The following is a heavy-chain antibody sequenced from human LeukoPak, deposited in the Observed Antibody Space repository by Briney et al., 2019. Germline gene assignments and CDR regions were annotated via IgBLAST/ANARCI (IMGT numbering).Heavy chain of an antibody. V-gene: IGHV1-69*04. CDR2: IIPILGIA. CDR1: GGTFSSYA. CDR3: ATIKYYYDSSGYYCD. D-gene: IGHD3-22*01. Sequence: SVKVSCKASGGTFSSYAISWVRQAPGQGLEWMGRIIPILGIANYAQKFQGRVTITADKSTSTAYMELSSLRSEDTAVYYCATIKYYYDSSGYYCDWGQGTLVTVSS. J-gene: IGHJ4*02.